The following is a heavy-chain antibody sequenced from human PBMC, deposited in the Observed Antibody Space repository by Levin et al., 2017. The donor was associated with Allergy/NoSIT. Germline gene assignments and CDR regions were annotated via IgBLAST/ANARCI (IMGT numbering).Heavy chain of an antibody. CDR2: ISSNGGST. J-gene: IGHJ6*02. D-gene: IGHD1-14*01. V-gene: IGHV3-64D*06. CDR1: GFTFSSYA. Sequence: GESLKISCSASGFTFSSYAMHWVRQAPGKGLEYVSAISSNGGSTYYADSVKGRFTISRDNSKNTLYLQMSSLRAEDTAVYYCVKGRKRLIRSPEGLEYGMDVWGQGTTVTVSS. CDR3: VKGRKRLIRSPEGLEYGMDV.